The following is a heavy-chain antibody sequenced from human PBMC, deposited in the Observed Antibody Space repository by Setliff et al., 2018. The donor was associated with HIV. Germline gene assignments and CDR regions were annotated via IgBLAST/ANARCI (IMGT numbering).Heavy chain of an antibody. CDR3: ARGRRYSHGYDY. CDR1: GGSISSYY. V-gene: IGHV4-59*01. J-gene: IGHJ4*02. CDR2: IYYSGST. Sequence: SETLSLTCTVSGGSISSYYWSWIRQPPGKGLEWIGYIYYSGSTNYNPSLKSRVTISVDTSKNQFSLKLSSVTAADTAVYYCARGRRYSHGYDYWGQGTLVTVSS. D-gene: IGHD5-18*01.